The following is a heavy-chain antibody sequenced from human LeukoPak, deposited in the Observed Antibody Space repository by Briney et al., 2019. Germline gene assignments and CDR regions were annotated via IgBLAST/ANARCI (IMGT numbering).Heavy chain of an antibody. V-gene: IGHV4-34*01. CDR2: VYYSGST. D-gene: IGHD2-15*01. Sequence: SETLSLTCAVYGGSFSGYYWSWIRQPPGKGLEWIGSVYYSGSTYYNPSLKSRVTISVDTSKNQFSLKLSSVTATDTAVYYCARPPREGWWGFFDYWGQGTLVTVSS. CDR1: GGSFSGYY. J-gene: IGHJ4*02. CDR3: ARPPREGWWGFFDY.